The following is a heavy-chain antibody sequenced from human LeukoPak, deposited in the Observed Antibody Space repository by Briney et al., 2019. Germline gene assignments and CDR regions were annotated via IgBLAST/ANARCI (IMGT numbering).Heavy chain of an antibody. CDR2: INSDSIWI. V-gene: IGHV3-21*01. J-gene: IGHJ4*02. Sequence: PGEALRLSCAASGFSFSTYSMNWIRQAPGKGLEWVSSINSDSIWIYYADSVRGRFTISRDNARNSLYLQMNSLRVEDTAVYYCARDSYSSSWTFDYWGQGTLVTVSS. D-gene: IGHD6-13*01. CDR1: GFSFSTYS. CDR3: ARDSYSSSWTFDY.